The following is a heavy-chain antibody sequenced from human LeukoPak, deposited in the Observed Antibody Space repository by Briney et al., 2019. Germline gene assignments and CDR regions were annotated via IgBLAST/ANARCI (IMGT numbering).Heavy chain of an antibody. V-gene: IGHV1-24*01. CDR1: GYTLTELS. D-gene: IGHD3-22*01. Sequence: ASVKVSCKVSGYTLTELSMHWVRQAPGKGLEWMGGFDPEDVETIYAQKFQGRVTMTEDTSTDTAYMELSRLRSEDTAVYSCAREYDSSGYYVYYFDYWGQGTLVTVSS. J-gene: IGHJ4*02. CDR3: AREYDSSGYYVYYFDY. CDR2: FDPEDVET.